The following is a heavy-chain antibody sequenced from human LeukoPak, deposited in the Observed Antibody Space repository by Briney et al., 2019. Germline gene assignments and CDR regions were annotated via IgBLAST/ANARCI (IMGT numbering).Heavy chain of an antibody. Sequence: GGSLRLSCAASGFTFSSYAMSWVRQAPGKGLEWVSAISGSGGSTYYADSVKGRFTISRDNSKNTLYLQMNSLRAEDTAVYYCAKDPLSFYVVTSDYWGQGTLVTVSS. D-gene: IGHD2-21*02. CDR1: GFTFSSYA. J-gene: IGHJ4*02. CDR3: AKDPLSFYVVTSDY. V-gene: IGHV3-23*01. CDR2: ISGSGGST.